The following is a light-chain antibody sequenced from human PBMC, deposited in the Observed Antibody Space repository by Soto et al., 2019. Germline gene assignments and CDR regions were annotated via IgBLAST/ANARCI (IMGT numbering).Light chain of an antibody. CDR3: AAWDDSLSGVV. CDR1: SSNIGTNT. Sequence: QSVLTQPPSASGTPGQRVPISCSGSSSNIGTNTVNWYQQLPGTAPKLLIYSNDQRPSGVPDRFSGSKSGTSASLAISGLRSEDEADYYCAAWDDSLSGVVFGGGTKLTVL. CDR2: SND. V-gene: IGLV1-44*01. J-gene: IGLJ2*01.